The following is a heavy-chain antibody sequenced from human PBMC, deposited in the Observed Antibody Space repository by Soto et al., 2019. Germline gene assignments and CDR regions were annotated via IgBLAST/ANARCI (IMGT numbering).Heavy chain of an antibody. J-gene: IGHJ5*02. V-gene: IGHV4-34*01. Sequence: PSEALCLTCAVYGGSFSGYYWSWSRQPPGKGLEWIGEINHSGSTNYNPSLKSRVTISVDTSKDQFSLKLSSVTAADTAVYYCARGGGLRYFDWLFVSNWFDPWGQGTLVTVSS. CDR3: ARGGGLRYFDWLFVSNWFDP. CDR2: INHSGST. CDR1: GGSFSGYY. D-gene: IGHD3-9*01.